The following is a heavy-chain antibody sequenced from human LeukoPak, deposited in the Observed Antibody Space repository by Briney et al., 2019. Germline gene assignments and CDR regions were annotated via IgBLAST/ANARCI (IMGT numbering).Heavy chain of an antibody. D-gene: IGHD3-22*01. V-gene: IGHV1-8*03. CDR2: MNPNSGNT. J-gene: IGHJ4*02. Sequence: ASVKVSCKASGYTFTSYDINWVRQATGQGLEWMGWMNPNSGNTGYAQKFQGRVTITRNTSISTAYMELSSLRSEGTAVYYCARGRSNYYDSSGSDYWGQGTLVTVSS. CDR3: ARGRSNYYDSSGSDY. CDR1: GYTFTSYD.